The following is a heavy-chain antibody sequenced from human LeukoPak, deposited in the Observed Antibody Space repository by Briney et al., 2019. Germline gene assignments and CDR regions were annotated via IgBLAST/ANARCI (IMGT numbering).Heavy chain of an antibody. CDR2: IRYNRDNK. Sequence: PGGSLRLSCEASGFSFSDYGMHWVRQAPGKGLEWVAFIRYNRDNKYYADSVKGRFTVSRDNSQSTLYLQMNSLRVEDTAVYYCAKRVVIRSTDYFYYYIHVWGKGTTVTVSS. V-gene: IGHV3-30*02. J-gene: IGHJ6*03. CDR1: GFSFSDYG. CDR3: AKRVVIRSTDYFYYYIHV. D-gene: IGHD3-3*01.